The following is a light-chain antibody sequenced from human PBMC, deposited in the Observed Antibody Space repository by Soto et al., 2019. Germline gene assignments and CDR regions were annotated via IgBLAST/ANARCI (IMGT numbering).Light chain of an antibody. CDR3: MSFTSSNTYV. J-gene: IGLJ1*01. CDR1: SSGVGAYNF. CDR2: DVA. Sequence: QSVLTQPASVSGSPGQSITISCTGTSSGVGAYNFVSWYQHYPDKAPKVVIYDVANRPSGVSYRFSASKSGNTASLTISGLQAEDEADYYCMSFTSSNTYVFGTGTKLTVL. V-gene: IGLV2-14*03.